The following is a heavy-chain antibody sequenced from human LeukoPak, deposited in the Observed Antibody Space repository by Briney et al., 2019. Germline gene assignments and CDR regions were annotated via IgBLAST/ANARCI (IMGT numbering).Heavy chain of an antibody. Sequence: ASVKVSCKASGYTFTSYAMHWVHQAPGQRLEWMGWINAGNGNTKYSQEFQGRVTITRDTSASTAHMELSSLRSEDTAVYYCARSLFRFLEWSYRSYYYYYMDVWGKGTTVTVSS. D-gene: IGHD3-3*01. CDR2: INAGNGNT. J-gene: IGHJ6*03. CDR3: ARSLFRFLEWSYRSYYYYYMDV. V-gene: IGHV1-3*03. CDR1: GYTFTSYA.